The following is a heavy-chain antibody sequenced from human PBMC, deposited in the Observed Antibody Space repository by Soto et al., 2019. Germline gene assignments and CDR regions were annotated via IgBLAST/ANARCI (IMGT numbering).Heavy chain of an antibody. J-gene: IGHJ5*02. V-gene: IGHV4-30-4*01. CDR3: ARDADCSGGSCYSSLRWDNWFDP. CDR2: IYYSGST. CDR1: GGSISSGDYY. D-gene: IGHD2-15*01. Sequence: QVQLQESGPGLVKPSQTLSLTCTVSGGSISSGDYYWSWIRQPPGKGLEWIGYIYYSGSTYYNPSLKSRVTIPVDTSKNQFSLKLSSVTAADTAVYYCARDADCSGGSCYSSLRWDNWFDPWGQGTLVTVSS.